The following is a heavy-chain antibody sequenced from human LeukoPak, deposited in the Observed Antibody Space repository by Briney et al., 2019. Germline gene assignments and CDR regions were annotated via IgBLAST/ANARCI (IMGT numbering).Heavy chain of an antibody. CDR3: ARVPIQPAAPDYY. CDR2: INPNSDGT. CDR1: GYTFTGYY. Sequence: ASVKVSCKASGYTFTGYYMHWVRQAPGQGLEWMGWINPNSDGTNYAQKFQGWVAMTRDTSISTAYMELSRLRSDDTAVYYCARVPIQPAAPDYYWGQGTLVTVSS. J-gene: IGHJ4*02. D-gene: IGHD6-25*01. V-gene: IGHV1-2*04.